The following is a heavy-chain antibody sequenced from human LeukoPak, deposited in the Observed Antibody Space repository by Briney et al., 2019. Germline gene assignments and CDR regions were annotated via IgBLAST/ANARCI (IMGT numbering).Heavy chain of an antibody. Sequence: KTGGSLRLSCAASGFTFSNAWMSWVRQAPGKGLEWVGRIKNKTDGGTTDYAAPVKGRFTISRDDSKNTLYLQMNSLKTEDTAVYYCTTRITMIVVVLGAFDIWGQGTMVTVSS. J-gene: IGHJ3*02. CDR2: IKNKTDGGTT. V-gene: IGHV3-15*01. CDR3: TTRITMIVVVLGAFDI. CDR1: GFTFSNAW. D-gene: IGHD3-22*01.